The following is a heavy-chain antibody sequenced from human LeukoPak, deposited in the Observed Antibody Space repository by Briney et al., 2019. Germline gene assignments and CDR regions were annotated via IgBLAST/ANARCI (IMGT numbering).Heavy chain of an antibody. CDR3: VRDIGWVRAEIDH. CDR2: ISSSSNSI. V-gene: IGHV3-48*01. J-gene: IGHJ4*02. CDR1: GFTFSSYS. Sequence: SGGSLRLSCAASGFTFSSYSMNWVRQAPGKGLEWVSYISSSSNSIYYVDSVKGRFTTSRDNARNSLYLQMNSLRAEDTAVYYCVRDIGWVRAEIDHWGQGTLVTVSS. D-gene: IGHD1-1*01.